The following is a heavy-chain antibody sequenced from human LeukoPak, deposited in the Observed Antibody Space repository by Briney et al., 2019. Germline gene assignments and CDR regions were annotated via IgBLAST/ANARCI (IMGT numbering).Heavy chain of an antibody. J-gene: IGHJ4*02. CDR2: ISYDGSNK. V-gene: IGHV3-30*03. D-gene: IGHD3-3*01. CDR3: ATNPTYYDFWSRTTLDY. CDR1: GFTFSSYG. Sequence: PGRSLRLSCAASGFTFSSYGMHGVRQAPGRGVEWGAVISYDGSNKYYADSVKGRFTISRDNSKTTLYLQMNSLRAEDTAVYYCATNPTYYDFWSRTTLDYWGQGTLVTVSS.